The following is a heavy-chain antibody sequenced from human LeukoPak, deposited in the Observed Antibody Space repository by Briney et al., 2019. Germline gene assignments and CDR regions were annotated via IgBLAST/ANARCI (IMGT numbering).Heavy chain of an antibody. CDR3: ARDWGSSFFDY. J-gene: IGHJ4*02. Sequence: GGSLRLSCAASGFTFSSYWMSWVRQAPGKGLEWVANIKQDGSEKYYVDSVKGRFTISRDNAKNSLYPQMNSLRAEDTAVYYCARDWGSSFFDYWGQGTLVTVSS. CDR2: IKQDGSEK. CDR1: GFTFSSYW. D-gene: IGHD6-6*01. V-gene: IGHV3-7*01.